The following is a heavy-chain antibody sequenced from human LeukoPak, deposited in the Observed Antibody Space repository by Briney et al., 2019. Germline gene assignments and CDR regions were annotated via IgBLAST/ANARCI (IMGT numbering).Heavy chain of an antibody. CDR2: ISSSSSYI. D-gene: IGHD2-2*01. Sequence: PGGSLRLSCPASGFTFSSYSMNWVRQAPGKGLEWVSSISSSSSYIYYADSVKGRFTISRDNAKNSLYLQMNSLRAEDTAVYYCARDLFVVVPAAIPNDAFDIWGQGTLVTVSS. J-gene: IGHJ3*02. CDR1: GFTFSSYS. V-gene: IGHV3-21*01. CDR3: ARDLFVVVPAAIPNDAFDI.